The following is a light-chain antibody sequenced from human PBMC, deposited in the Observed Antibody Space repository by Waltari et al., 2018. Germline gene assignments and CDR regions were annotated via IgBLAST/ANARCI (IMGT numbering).Light chain of an antibody. V-gene: IGLV1-47*01. Sequence: QSVLTQPPSASGTPGQRVTISCSGSSSNIGSNYVYWYQQLPGTAPKLLIYRNNQGPSGFPDLFSGSKSGTSASLAISGLRSEDEADYCCAAWDDSLSGPVFGGGTKLTVL. CDR2: RNN. CDR1: SSNIGSNY. J-gene: IGLJ3*02. CDR3: AAWDDSLSGPV.